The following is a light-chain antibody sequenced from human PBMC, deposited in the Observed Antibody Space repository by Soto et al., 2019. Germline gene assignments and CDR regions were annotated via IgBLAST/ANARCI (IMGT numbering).Light chain of an antibody. J-gene: IGKJ4*01. V-gene: IGKV2-28*01. Sequence: DIVMTQSPLSLPVTPGEPASISCRSSQRLLHSNGYNYLDWYLQKPGQSPQLLIYMGSNRASGVTDRFSGSGSGIDVTMSISRVAAEDVGVYYGMQALHTPPLTFGGGTMVEIK. CDR2: MGS. CDR3: MQALHTPPLT. CDR1: QRLLHSNGYNY.